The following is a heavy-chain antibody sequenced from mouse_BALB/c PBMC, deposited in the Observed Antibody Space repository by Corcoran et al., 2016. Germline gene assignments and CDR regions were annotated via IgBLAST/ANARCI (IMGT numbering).Heavy chain of an antibody. J-gene: IGHJ4*01. CDR2: ISYDGSN. Sequence: DVQLQESGPGLVKPSQSLSLTCTVTGYYITSGYYWNWIRQFPGHKLEWMGYISYDGSNNYNPSLKNRISITRDTSKNQFFLKLNSVTTEDTATYYCAREGALLRLDAMDYWGQGTSVTVSS. CDR3: AREGALLRLDAMDY. D-gene: IGHD1-2*01. CDR1: GYYITSGYY. V-gene: IGHV3-6*02.